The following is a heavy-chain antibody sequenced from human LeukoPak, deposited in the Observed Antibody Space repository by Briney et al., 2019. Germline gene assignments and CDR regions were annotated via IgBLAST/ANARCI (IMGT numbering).Heavy chain of an antibody. V-gene: IGHV3-30*18. D-gene: IGHD1-26*01. Sequence: GGSLRLSCAASGFTFSTYAMHWVRQAPGEGLEWVAIISDDGSDKYSADSVKGRFTISRDNSNNTLYLQMNSLRAEDTGVYYCAKYWKGGSYYLDSWGQGTLVTVSS. J-gene: IGHJ4*02. CDR1: GFTFSTYA. CDR2: ISDDGSDK. CDR3: AKYWKGGSYYLDS.